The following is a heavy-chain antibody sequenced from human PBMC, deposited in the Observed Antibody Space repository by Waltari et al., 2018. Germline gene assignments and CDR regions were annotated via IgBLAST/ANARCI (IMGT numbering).Heavy chain of an antibody. CDR2: INPSTGGP. CDR1: GYRFTRYH. J-gene: IGHJ6*02. CDR3: ARDYADSETLYYSGMDV. V-gene: IGHV1-46*01. Sequence: QVQLVQSGAEVKRPGASVNVSCKASGYRFTRYHIHWVRQAPGQGLERVGIINPSTGGPTYAQKFQDRVTMARDTSTSTVYMELARLTSDDTAVYYCARDYADSETLYYSGMDVWGQGTMVTVSS. D-gene: IGHD3-16*01.